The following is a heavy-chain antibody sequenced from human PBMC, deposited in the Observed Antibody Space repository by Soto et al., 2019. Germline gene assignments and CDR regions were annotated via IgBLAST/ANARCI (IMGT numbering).Heavy chain of an antibody. Sequence: GGSLRLSCAASGFTVSSNYMSWVRQAPGKGLEWVSVIYSGGSTYYADSVKGRFTISRDNSQNTLFLHMRSLRAGDTATYYCAKEVIAARPYYFDHWGQGTLVTVSS. D-gene: IGHD6-6*01. J-gene: IGHJ4*02. CDR2: IYSGGST. CDR1: GFTVSSNY. CDR3: AKEVIAARPYYFDH. V-gene: IGHV3-53*01.